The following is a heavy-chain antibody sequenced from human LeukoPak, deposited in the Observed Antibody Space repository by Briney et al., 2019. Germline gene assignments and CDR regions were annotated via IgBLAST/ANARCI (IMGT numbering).Heavy chain of an antibody. CDR1: GYSISSGYY. V-gene: IGHV4-38-2*02. D-gene: IGHD6-19*01. Sequence: MSSETLSLTCTVSGYSISSGYYWGWIRQPPGKGLEWIGSIYHSGSTYYNPSLKSRVTISVDTSKNQFSLKLSSVTAADTAVYYCARDSSGWPPAFDYWGQGTLVTVSS. CDR2: IYHSGST. J-gene: IGHJ4*02. CDR3: ARDSSGWPPAFDY.